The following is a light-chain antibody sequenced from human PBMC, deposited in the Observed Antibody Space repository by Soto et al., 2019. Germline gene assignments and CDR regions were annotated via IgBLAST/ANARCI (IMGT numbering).Light chain of an antibody. J-gene: IGKJ1*01. CDR3: HQTAGSLTWT. Sequence: DIQLTQSPSSLSASVGDSVTITCRASQSITYRLNWYQQKPGKAPKVLIYDTSNLQSGVPPRFCGCGSGTDFALTIISLQPEDFATYYCHQTAGSLTWTFGQGTRVEAK. CDR1: QSITYR. CDR2: DTS. V-gene: IGKV1-39*01.